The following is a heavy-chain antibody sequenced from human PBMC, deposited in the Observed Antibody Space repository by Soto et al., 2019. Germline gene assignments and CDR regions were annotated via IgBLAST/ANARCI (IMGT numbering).Heavy chain of an antibody. J-gene: IGHJ4*02. V-gene: IGHV2-26*01. CDR1: GFSLSNARMG. CDR3: ARIGIGAARGSFDY. CDR2: IFSNDEK. Sequence: QVTLKESGPVLVKPTETLTLTCTVSGFSLSNARMGVSWIRQPPGKALEWLAHIFSNDEKSYSTSLKSRLTISKDTSKSQVVLTMTNMDPVETATYYCARIGIGAARGSFDYWGQGTLVTVSS. D-gene: IGHD6-6*01.